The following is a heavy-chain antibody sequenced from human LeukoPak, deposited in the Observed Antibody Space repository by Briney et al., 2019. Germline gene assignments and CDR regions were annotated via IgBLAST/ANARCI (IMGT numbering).Heavy chain of an antibody. CDR3: ARAEISSGSYYFDY. CDR2: IYYSGST. CDR1: GGSISSYY. D-gene: IGHD6-19*01. V-gene: IGHV4-59*01. Sequence: SETLSLICTVSGGSISSYYWSWIRQPPGKGLEWIGYIYYSGSTNYNPSLKSRVTISVDTSKNQFSLKLSSVTAADTAVYYCARAEISSGSYYFDYWGQGTLVTVSS. J-gene: IGHJ4*02.